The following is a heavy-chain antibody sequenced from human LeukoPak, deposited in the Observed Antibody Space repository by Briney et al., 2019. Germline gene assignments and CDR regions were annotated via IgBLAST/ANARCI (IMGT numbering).Heavy chain of an antibody. D-gene: IGHD1-1*01. J-gene: IGHJ4*02. CDR3: ASNGLERRTFDY. CDR2: INHSGST. V-gene: IGHV4-34*01. CDR1: GGSFSGYY. Sequence: SETLSLTCAVYGGSFSGYYWSWIRQPPGKGLEWIGEINHSGSTNYNPSLKSRVTISVDTSKNQFSLKLSSVTAADTAVYYCASNGLERRTFDYWGQGTLVTVSS.